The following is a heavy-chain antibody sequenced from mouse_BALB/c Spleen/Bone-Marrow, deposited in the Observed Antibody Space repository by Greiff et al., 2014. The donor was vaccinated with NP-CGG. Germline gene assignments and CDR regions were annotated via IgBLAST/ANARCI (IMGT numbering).Heavy chain of an antibody. J-gene: IGHJ4*01. CDR1: GYAFRSSW. V-gene: IGHV1-82*01. CDR3: ARQLGLYAMDY. CDR2: IYPGDGDT. Sequence: VQVVESGPELVKPGASVKISCKASGYAFRSSWMNWVKQRPGQGLEWIGRIYPGDGDTNYNGKFKGKATLTADKSSSTAYMQLSSLTSVDSAVYFCARQLGLYAMDYWGQGTSVTVSS. D-gene: IGHD3-1*01.